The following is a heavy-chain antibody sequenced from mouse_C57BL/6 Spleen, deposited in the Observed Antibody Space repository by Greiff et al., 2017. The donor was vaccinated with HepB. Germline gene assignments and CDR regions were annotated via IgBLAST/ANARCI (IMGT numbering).Heavy chain of an antibody. Sequence: VQLQQSGAELVRPGASVTLSCKASGYTFTDYEMHWVKQTPVHGLEWIGAIDPETGGTAYNQKFKGKAILTADKSSSTAYMELRSLTSEDSAVYYCTAYPTMDYWGQGTPVTVSS. CDR3: TAYPTMDY. J-gene: IGHJ4*01. V-gene: IGHV1-15*01. CDR1: GYTFTDYE. CDR2: IDPETGGT.